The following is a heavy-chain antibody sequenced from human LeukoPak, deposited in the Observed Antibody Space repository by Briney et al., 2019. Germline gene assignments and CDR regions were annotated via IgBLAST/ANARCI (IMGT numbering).Heavy chain of an antibody. Sequence: SETLSLSCAVYGGSFSGYYWSWIRQPPGKGLEWIGEINHSGSANYNPSLKSRVTISVDTSKNQFSLKLSSVTAADTAVYYCARSRYYYDSSGYYSDDYWGQGTLVTVSS. D-gene: IGHD3-22*01. CDR1: GGSFSGYY. J-gene: IGHJ4*02. CDR3: ARSRYYYDSSGYYSDDY. CDR2: INHSGSA. V-gene: IGHV4-34*01.